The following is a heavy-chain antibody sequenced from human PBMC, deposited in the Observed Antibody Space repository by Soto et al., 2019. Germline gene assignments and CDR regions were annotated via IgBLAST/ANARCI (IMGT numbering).Heavy chain of an antibody. CDR1: GGSVSSGDYY. CDR2: IYYSGST. CDR3: ARIPVDTYMINWFDP. J-gene: IGHJ5*02. V-gene: IGHV4-61*08. Sequence: TLSLTCTVSGGSVSSGDYYWSWIRQPPGKGLEWIGYIYYSGSTNYNPSLKSRVSISLDTSKNQFSLRLTSVTAADTAVYYCARIPVDTYMINWFDPWGQGTLVTVSS. D-gene: IGHD5-18*01.